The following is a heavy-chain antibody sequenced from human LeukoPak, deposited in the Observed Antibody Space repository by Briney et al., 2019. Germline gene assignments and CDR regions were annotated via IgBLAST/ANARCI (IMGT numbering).Heavy chain of an antibody. V-gene: IGHV4-30-2*01. D-gene: IGHD3-9*01. Sequence: SQTLSLTCGVSGGSISSGGYSWSWIRQPPGKGLEWIGYIYHSGSTYYNPSLKSRVTISVDRSKNQFSLKLSSVTAADTAVYYCARDDILTGHPLQNWGQGTLVTVSS. CDR3: ARDDILTGHPLQN. CDR1: GGSISSGGYS. J-gene: IGHJ4*02. CDR2: IYHSGST.